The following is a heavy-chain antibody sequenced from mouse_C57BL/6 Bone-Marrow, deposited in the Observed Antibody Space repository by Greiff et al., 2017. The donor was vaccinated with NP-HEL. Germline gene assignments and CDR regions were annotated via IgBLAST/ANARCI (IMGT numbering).Heavy chain of an antibody. CDR2: ISYDGSN. Sequence: VQLKESGPGLVKPSQSLSLTCSVTGYSITSGYYWNWIRQFPGNKLEWMGYISYDGSNNYNPSLKNRISITRDTSKNQFFLKLNSVTTEDTATYYCARELEYWGQGTLVTVSA. CDR3: ARELEY. CDR1: GYSITSGYY. V-gene: IGHV3-6*01. J-gene: IGHJ3*01.